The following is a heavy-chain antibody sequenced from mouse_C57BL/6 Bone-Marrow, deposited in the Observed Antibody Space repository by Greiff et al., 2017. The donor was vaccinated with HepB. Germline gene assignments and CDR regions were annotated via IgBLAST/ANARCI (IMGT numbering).Heavy chain of an antibody. CDR2: IYPSDSET. Sequence: QVQLQQPGAELVRPGSSVKLSCKASGYTFTSYWMDWVKQRPGQGLEWIGNIYPSDSETHYNQKFKDKATLTVDKSSSTAYMQLSSLTSEDPAVYFCARGRMFDYWGEGTTLTVSS. V-gene: IGHV1-61*01. CDR3: ARGRMFDY. CDR1: GYTFTSYW. J-gene: IGHJ2*01.